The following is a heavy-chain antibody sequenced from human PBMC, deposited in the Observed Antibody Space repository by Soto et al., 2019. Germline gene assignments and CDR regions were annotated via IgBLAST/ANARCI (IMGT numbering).Heavy chain of an antibody. V-gene: IGHV3-30*03. Sequence: PGGSLRLSCAASGFTFSSYGMHWVRQAPGKGLEWVAVISYDGTTANYADFVKGRFTISRDNAKNTVYLQLSSLRAEDTAVYYCARGIRNYYGTDVWGQGTTVTVSS. CDR3: ARGIRNYYGTDV. CDR2: ISYDGTTA. J-gene: IGHJ6*02. CDR1: GFTFSSYG.